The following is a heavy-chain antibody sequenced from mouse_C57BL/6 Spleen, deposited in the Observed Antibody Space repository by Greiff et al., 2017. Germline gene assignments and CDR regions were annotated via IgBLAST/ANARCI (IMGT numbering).Heavy chain of an antibody. CDR1: GYAFSSSW. J-gene: IGHJ4*01. V-gene: IGHV1-82*01. Sequence: QVQLQQSGPELVKPGASVKISCKASGYAFSSSWMNWVKQRPGKGLEWIGRIYPGDGDTNYNGKFKGKATLTADKSSSTAYMQLSSLTSEDSAVYFCARWGGVYAMDYWGQGTSDTVSS. CDR3: ARWGGVYAMDY. CDR2: IYPGDGDT.